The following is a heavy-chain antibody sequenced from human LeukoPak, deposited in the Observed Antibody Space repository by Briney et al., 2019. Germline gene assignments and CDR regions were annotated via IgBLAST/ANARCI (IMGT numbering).Heavy chain of an antibody. CDR1: GGSVSSYH. CDR3: ASGGDYVDYAWTD. D-gene: IGHD4-17*01. V-gene: IGHV4-4*07. Sequence: SETLSLTCTVSGGSVSSYHWSWIRQPAGKGLEWIGRIYTSGSTNYNPSLKSRVTMSVDTSKNQFSLKLSSVTAADTAVYYCASGGDYVDYAWTDWGQGTLVTVSS. CDR2: IYTSGST. J-gene: IGHJ4*02.